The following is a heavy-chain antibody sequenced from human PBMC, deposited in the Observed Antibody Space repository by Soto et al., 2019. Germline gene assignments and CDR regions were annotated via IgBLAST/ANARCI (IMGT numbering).Heavy chain of an antibody. CDR3: ALGLRGYHIDS. CDR2: IIPIFGTT. CDR1: GDTLSNYA. Sequence: QVHLLQSGSEVKTPGSSVKVSCRASGDTLSNYAFSWVRQAPGQGLEWMGGIIPIFGTTSYAQKLQGRVILTADESTTTVYMELMSLRSEDTALYFCALGLRGYHIDSWGQGTQVTVSS. J-gene: IGHJ4*02. V-gene: IGHV1-69*01. D-gene: IGHD2-15*01.